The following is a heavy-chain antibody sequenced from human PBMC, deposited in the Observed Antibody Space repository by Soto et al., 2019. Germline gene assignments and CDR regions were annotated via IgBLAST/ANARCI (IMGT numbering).Heavy chain of an antibody. D-gene: IGHD3-22*01. J-gene: IGHJ5*02. CDR3: ARALSSAPRWFDP. CDR2: ISSSGSYI. CDR1: GFIFSSYT. Sequence: GSLSVSSADSGFIFSSYTINSVRQAPGKGLEWVSSISSSGSYIYYADSVKGRFTISRDSAKNSLYLQMNSLRAEDTAVYYWARALSSAPRWFDPWGQGTLVTVSS. V-gene: IGHV3-21*01.